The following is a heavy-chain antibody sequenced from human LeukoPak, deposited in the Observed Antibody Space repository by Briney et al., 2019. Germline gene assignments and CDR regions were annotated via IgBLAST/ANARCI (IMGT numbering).Heavy chain of an antibody. Sequence: RSSETLSLTCTVSGGSISGSYWSWIRQPPGKGLEWIGYIYYSGSTSYGPSLKSRVTISVDTSKNHVSLRLRSVTTADTAVYFCARGGWSLDLWGRGTLVTVSS. D-gene: IGHD1-26*01. V-gene: IGHV4-59*01. CDR1: GGSISGSY. J-gene: IGHJ2*01. CDR3: ARGGWSLDL. CDR2: IYYSGST.